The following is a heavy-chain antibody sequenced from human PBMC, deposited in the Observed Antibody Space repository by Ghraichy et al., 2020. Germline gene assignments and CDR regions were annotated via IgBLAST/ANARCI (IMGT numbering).Heavy chain of an antibody. CDR2: ISHSGTT. CDR1: GYSISSNYY. Sequence: SETLSLTCIVSGYSISSNYYWGWVRQPPGKGLAWIGSISHSGTTYYKLSLESRVTISLDTSKNQFSLNLISVTAADTAVYYCVRVFGNYDDTFDMWGQGTLVTVSS. J-gene: IGHJ3*02. CDR3: VRVFGNYDDTFDM. D-gene: IGHD1-7*01. V-gene: IGHV4-38-2*02.